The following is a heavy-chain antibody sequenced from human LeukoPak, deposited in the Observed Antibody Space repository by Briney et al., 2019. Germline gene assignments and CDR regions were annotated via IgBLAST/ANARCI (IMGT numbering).Heavy chain of an antibody. V-gene: IGHV4-59*11. J-gene: IGHJ5*02. CDR3: ARYAAFYGLRNNWFDP. CDR1: GGSISSHY. D-gene: IGHD2-2*01. CDR2: IYYSGST. Sequence: SETLSLTCTVSGGSISSHYWSWIRQPPGKGLEWTGYIYYSGSTNYDPSLKSRVTISVDTSKNQFSLKLSSVTAADTAVYYCARYAAFYGLRNNWFDPWGQGTLVTVSS.